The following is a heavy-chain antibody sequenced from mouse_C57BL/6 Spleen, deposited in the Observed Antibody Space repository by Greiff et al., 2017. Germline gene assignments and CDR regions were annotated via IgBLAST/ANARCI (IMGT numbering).Heavy chain of an antibody. CDR2: INPNNGGT. CDR3: ASKPCDGYYVDYFDY. D-gene: IGHD2-3*01. V-gene: IGHV1-22*01. Sequence: VQLQQSGPELVKPGASVKMSCKASGYTFTDYNMHWVKQSHGKSLEWIGYINPNNGGTSYNQKFKGKATLTVNKSSSTAYMELRSLTSEDSAVYYCASKPCDGYYVDYFDYWGQGTTLTVSS. J-gene: IGHJ2*01. CDR1: GYTFTDYN.